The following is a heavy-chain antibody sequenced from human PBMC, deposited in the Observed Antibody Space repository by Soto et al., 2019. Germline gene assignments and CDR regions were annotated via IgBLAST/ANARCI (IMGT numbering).Heavy chain of an antibody. Sequence: ASVKVSCKASGYTFTSYYMHWVRQAPGQGLEWMGIINPSGGSTSYAQKFQGRVTMTGDESTSTAYMELSSLRSEDTAVYYCARYRGLGWFEPWGQGTLVTVSS. CDR3: ARYRGLGWFEP. J-gene: IGHJ5*02. CDR2: INPSGGST. D-gene: IGHD5-12*01. CDR1: GYTFTSYY. V-gene: IGHV1-46*01.